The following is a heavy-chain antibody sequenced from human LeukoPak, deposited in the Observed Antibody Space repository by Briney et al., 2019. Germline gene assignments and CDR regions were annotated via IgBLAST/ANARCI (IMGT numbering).Heavy chain of an antibody. Sequence: GSLRLSCEASGITFSDFAMNWVRQAPGKGLEWVSAISDGGSSTYYADSVKGRFSISRDNSKSTLFLQMNSLRAEDSAIYYCVKLRRFLDTTESNYMDVWGKGTTVTVSS. J-gene: IGHJ6*03. V-gene: IGHV3-23*01. CDR2: ISDGGSST. D-gene: IGHD3/OR15-3a*01. CDR3: VKLRRFLDTTESNYMDV. CDR1: GITFSDFA.